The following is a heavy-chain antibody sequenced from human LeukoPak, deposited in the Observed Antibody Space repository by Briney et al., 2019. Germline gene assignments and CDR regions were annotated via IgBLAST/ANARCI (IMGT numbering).Heavy chain of an antibody. Sequence: SETLSLTCTVSGGSISSYYWSWIRQPAGKGLEWIGRIYTTESTNYNPSLKSRVTISVDKSKNQFSLKLSSVTAADTAVYYCARGVDYYYYMDVWGKGTTVTVSS. CDR2: IYTTEST. V-gene: IGHV4-4*07. J-gene: IGHJ6*03. CDR3: ARGVDYYYYMDV. CDR1: GGSISSYY.